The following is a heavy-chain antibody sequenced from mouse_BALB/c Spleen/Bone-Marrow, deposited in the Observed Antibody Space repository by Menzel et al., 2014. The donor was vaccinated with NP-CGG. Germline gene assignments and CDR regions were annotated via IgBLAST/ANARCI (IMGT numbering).Heavy chain of an antibody. D-gene: IGHD1-2*01. J-gene: IGHJ2*01. CDR3: ARLGNYGYHDN. Sequence: DVMLVESGGGLVQPGGSLNLACVASGFDFSRYWMSWARQAPGKGQEWIGEINPGSSTINYSPSLKDKFIISRDNAKNTLYLQVGKVRSEDTALYYCARLGNYGYHDNWGQGTTLTVSS. CDR2: INPGSSTI. CDR1: GFDFSRYW. V-gene: IGHV4-2*02.